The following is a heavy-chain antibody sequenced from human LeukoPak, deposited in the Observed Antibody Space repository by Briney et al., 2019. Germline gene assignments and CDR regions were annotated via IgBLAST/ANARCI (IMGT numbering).Heavy chain of an antibody. J-gene: IGHJ4*02. V-gene: IGHV1-46*01. CDR3: ARASARLTPFDY. CDR1: GYTFTSYY. CDR2: INPSGGST. Sequence: ASVKVSRKASGYTFTSYYMHWVRQAPGQGLEWMGIINPSGGSTSYAQKFQGRVTMTRDTSTSTVYMELSSLRSEDTAVYYCARASARLTPFDYWGQGTLVTVSS.